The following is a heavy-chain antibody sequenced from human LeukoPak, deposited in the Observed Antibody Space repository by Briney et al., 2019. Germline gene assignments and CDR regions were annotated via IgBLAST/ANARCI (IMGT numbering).Heavy chain of an antibody. Sequence: PSETLSLTCTVSGGSISSYYWSWIRQPPGKGLECIGYIYYSGSTNYNPSLKSRVTISVDTSKNQFSLKLSSVTAADTAVYYCARSIEYSSSGFDYWGQGTLVTVSS. J-gene: IGHJ4*02. V-gene: IGHV4-59*01. D-gene: IGHD6-6*01. CDR2: IYYSGST. CDR3: ARSIEYSSSGFDY. CDR1: GGSISSYY.